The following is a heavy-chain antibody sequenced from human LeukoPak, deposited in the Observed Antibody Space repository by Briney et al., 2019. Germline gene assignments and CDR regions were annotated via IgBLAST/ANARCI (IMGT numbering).Heavy chain of an antibody. CDR2: INPNSGGT. CDR1: GYTFTGYY. J-gene: IGHJ4*02. Sequence: GASVKVSCKASGYTFTGYYMQWVRQAPGQGLEWMGWINPNSGGTNYAQKFQGRVTMTRDTSINTAYMELSRLRSDDTAVYYCASGGVVDTAMVTSSPFSGSIYYWGQGTLVTVSS. V-gene: IGHV1-2*02. D-gene: IGHD5-18*01. CDR3: ASGGVVDTAMVTSSPFSGSIYY.